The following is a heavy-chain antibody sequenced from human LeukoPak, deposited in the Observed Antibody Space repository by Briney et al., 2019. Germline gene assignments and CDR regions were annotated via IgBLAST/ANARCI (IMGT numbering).Heavy chain of an antibody. CDR3: ARFMIANDILTGYYTT. Sequence: ASVKVSCKASGYTFTSYGISWVRQAPGQGLEWMGWISAYNGNTNYAQKLQGRVTMTTDTSTSTAYMELRSLRSDDTAVYYCARFMIANDILTGYYTTWGQGTLVTVSS. D-gene: IGHD3-9*01. J-gene: IGHJ4*02. CDR1: GYTFTSYG. V-gene: IGHV1-18*01. CDR2: ISAYNGNT.